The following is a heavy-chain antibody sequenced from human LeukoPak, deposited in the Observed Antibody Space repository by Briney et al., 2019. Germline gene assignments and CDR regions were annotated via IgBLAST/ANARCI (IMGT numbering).Heavy chain of an antibody. CDR2: INPNSGGT. Sequence: GESLKISCKGSGYTFTGYYMHWVRQAPGQGLEWMGRINPNSGGTNYAQKFQGRVTMTRDTSISTAYMELSRLRSDDTAVYYCARVRGTAMVSNYFDYWGQGTLVTVSS. V-gene: IGHV1-2*06. CDR1: GYTFTGYY. D-gene: IGHD5-18*01. J-gene: IGHJ4*02. CDR3: ARVRGTAMVSNYFDY.